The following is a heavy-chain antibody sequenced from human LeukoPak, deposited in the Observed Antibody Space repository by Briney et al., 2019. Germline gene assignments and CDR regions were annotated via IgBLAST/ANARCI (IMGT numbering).Heavy chain of an antibody. V-gene: IGHV3-23*01. Sequence: GGSLRLSCAASGFTFNNYVMSWVRQAPGKGLEWVSAMNGGGGNIYYAESVKGRLTISRDISKNTLYLQMNSLRAEDTAVYYCAREENRYGDSEYWGQGILVTVSS. CDR3: AREENRYGDSEY. CDR1: GFTFNNYV. J-gene: IGHJ4*02. D-gene: IGHD4-17*01. CDR2: MNGGGGNI.